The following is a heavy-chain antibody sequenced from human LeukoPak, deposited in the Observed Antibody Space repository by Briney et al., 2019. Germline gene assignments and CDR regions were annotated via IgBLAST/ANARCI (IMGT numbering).Heavy chain of an antibody. J-gene: IGHJ4*02. D-gene: IGHD4-23*01. CDR1: GFTFSSYG. CDR2: ISYDGSNK. Sequence: GRSLRLSCAASGFTFSSYGMHWVRQAPGKGLEWVAVISYDGSNKYYADSVEGRFTISRDNSKNTLYLQMNSLRAEDTAVYYCAAFGNADYWGQGTLVTVSS. CDR3: AAFGNADY. V-gene: IGHV3-30*03.